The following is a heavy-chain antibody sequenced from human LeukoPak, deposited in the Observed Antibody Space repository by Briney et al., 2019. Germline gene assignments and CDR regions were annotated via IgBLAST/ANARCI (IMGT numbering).Heavy chain of an antibody. CDR3: ARGYSRAAFDI. Sequence: GRSLRLSCAASGFTFSSYGMHWVRQAPGKGLEWVSFTSSTGGTIYYADSVKGRFTVSRDNGKNSLLLQMNSLKAEDTALYYCARGYSRAAFDIWGQGTVVAVSS. V-gene: IGHV3-48*01. CDR1: GFTFSSYG. CDR2: TSSTGGTI. J-gene: IGHJ3*02. D-gene: IGHD2-15*01.